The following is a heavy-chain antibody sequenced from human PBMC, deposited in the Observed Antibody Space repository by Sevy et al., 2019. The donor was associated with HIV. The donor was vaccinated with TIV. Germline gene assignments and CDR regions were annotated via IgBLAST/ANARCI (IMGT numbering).Heavy chain of an antibody. CDR3: ARDSEVVVSLLGAFDI. V-gene: IGHV3-48*01. CDR1: GFTFSYAW. D-gene: IGHD3-22*01. J-gene: IGHJ3*02. Sequence: GGSLRLSCAASGFTFSYAWMNWVRQAPGKGLEWVSYISSSSSTIYYADSVKGRFTISRDNAKNSLYLQMNSLRAEDTAVYYCARDSEVVVSLLGAFDIWGQGTMVTVSS. CDR2: ISSSSSTI.